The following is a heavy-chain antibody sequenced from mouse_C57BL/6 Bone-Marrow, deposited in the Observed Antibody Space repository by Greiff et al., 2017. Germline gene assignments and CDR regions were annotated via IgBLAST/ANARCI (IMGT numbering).Heavy chain of an antibody. CDR1: GYTFTSYW. CDR3: ARSITTVVYFDY. V-gene: IGHV1-53*01. J-gene: IGHJ2*01. D-gene: IGHD1-1*01. CDR2: INPSNGGT. Sequence: QVQLQQSGTELVKPGASVKLSCKASGYTFTSYWMHWVKQRPGQGLEWIGNINPSNGGTNYNEKLKSKATLTVDKSSSAAYMQLSGLTSENSAVYYCARSITTVVYFDYWGQGTTLTVSS.